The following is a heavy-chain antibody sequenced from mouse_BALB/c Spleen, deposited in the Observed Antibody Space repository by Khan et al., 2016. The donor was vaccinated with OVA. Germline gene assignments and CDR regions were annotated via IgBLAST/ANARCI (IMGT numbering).Heavy chain of an antibody. Sequence: VQLQESGAELARPGASVKMSCKASGYTFTSYTIHWIKLRPGPGLEWIGYINPSNGYTNYNQKFKDKATLTADKSSTTAYMQLSSLTSDDSAVYYGGRDGAYHRNDGWFAYWGQGTLVTVSA. J-gene: IGHJ3*01. V-gene: IGHV1-4*01. CDR1: GYTFTSYT. CDR3: GRDGAYHRNDGWFAY. D-gene: IGHD2-14*01. CDR2: INPSNGYT.